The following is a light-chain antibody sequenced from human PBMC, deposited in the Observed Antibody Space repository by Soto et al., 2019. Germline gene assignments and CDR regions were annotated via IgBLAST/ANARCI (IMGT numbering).Light chain of an antibody. Sequence: DIQMTQSPSTLPASVGYRVTITCRASQSISNWLAWYQQKPGTAPKVLIYHASNLQSGVPSRFSGSGFGTEFTLTISSLQPDDSATYYCQNYNQYSRTFGQGTKVDIK. CDR1: QSISNW. CDR2: HAS. CDR3: QNYNQYSRT. J-gene: IGKJ1*01. V-gene: IGKV1-5*01.